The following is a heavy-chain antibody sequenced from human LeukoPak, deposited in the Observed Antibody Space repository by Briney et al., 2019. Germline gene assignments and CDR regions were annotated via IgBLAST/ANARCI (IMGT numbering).Heavy chain of an antibody. V-gene: IGHV4-39*01. CDR2: IYYSGST. CDR3: ARRGYSGYLINYYFDY. J-gene: IGHJ4*02. Sequence: SETLSLTCTVSGGSISSSSYYWGWIRQPPGKGLEWIGSIYYSGSTYYNPSLKSRVTISVDTSKNQFSLKPSSVTAADTAVYYCARRGYSGYLINYYFDYWGQGTLVTVSS. D-gene: IGHD5-12*01. CDR1: GGSISSSSYY.